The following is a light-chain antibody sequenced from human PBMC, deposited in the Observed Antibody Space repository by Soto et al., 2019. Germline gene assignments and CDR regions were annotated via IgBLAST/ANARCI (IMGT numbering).Light chain of an antibody. V-gene: IGKV3-11*01. J-gene: IGKJ4*01. Sequence: PGERATLSCRTSQSVGRNLACYQQKAGQAPRLLMYDTSNRATGIPARFSGSGSGTDFTLTISTLEPEDFGVYYCQTRSNWPLTFGGGTKVEIK. CDR2: DTS. CDR1: QSVGRN. CDR3: QTRSNWPLT.